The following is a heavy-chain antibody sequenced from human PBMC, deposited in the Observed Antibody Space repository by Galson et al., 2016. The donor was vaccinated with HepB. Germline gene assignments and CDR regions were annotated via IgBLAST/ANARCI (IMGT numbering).Heavy chain of an antibody. D-gene: IGHD1-1*01. J-gene: IGHJ4*02. V-gene: IGHV1-2*02. Sequence: SVKVSCKASGYILTGYYVNWVRQAPGQGLEWMGWIDPRSGGTIYAEYFKGRVTMTRDTSINTAYMELNSLRPADTAVYYCARLRRIGTTGSCISQFYFDYWGQGTLVTVSS. CDR2: IDPRSGGT. CDR1: GYILTGYY. CDR3: ARLRRIGTTGSCISQFYFDY.